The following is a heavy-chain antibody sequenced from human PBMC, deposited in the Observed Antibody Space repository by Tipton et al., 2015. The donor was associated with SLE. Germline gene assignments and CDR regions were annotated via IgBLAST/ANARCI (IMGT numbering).Heavy chain of an antibody. Sequence: VQLVQSGAEVKKPGESLKISCKGSGYTFTSNWIGWVRQMPGKGLEWMGIIYPDDSDTRYSPSFQGQVTISADKSISTAYLQWSSLKASDTAMYHCARSPAADTGWFDPWGQGTLVTVSS. CDR1: GYTFTSNW. D-gene: IGHD6-13*01. V-gene: IGHV5-51*01. J-gene: IGHJ5*02. CDR3: ARSPAADTGWFDP. CDR2: IYPDDSDT.